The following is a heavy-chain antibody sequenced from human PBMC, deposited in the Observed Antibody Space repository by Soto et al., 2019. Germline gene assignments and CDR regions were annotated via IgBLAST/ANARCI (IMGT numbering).Heavy chain of an antibody. CDR1: GFTFSSYG. D-gene: IGHD2-2*01. Sequence: GGSLRLSCAASGFTFSSYGMHWVRQAPGKGLEWVAVIWYDGSNKYYADSVKGRFTISRDNSKNTLYLQMNSLRAEDTAVYYCARETYCSSTSCLQALYYYYYMDVWGKGTTVTVSS. CDR3: ARETYCSSTSCLQALYYYYYMDV. CDR2: IWYDGSNK. V-gene: IGHV3-33*01. J-gene: IGHJ6*03.